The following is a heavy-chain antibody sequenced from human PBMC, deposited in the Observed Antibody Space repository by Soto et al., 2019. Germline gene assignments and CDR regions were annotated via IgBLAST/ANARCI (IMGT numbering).Heavy chain of an antibody. J-gene: IGHJ4*03. CDR3: VRVVAIPGYPDN. Sequence: SVKVACKTSGGTFSSYAISWVRQAPGQGLEWMGGIVPIVDTSTYAQKFQGRVTITADESTSTAYMELSSLRSDDTAIYYCVRVVAIPGYPDNWG. CDR2: IVPIVDTS. D-gene: IGHD2-15*01. V-gene: IGHV1-69*13. CDR1: GGTFSSYA.